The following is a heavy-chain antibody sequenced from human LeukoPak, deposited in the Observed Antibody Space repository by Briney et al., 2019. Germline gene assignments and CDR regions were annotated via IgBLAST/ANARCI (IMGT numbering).Heavy chain of an antibody. V-gene: IGHV1-18*01. J-gene: IGHJ4*02. CDR1: GYTFPNYG. CDR2: ISTYNGDT. CDR3: ASDHLSIEATGTRY. D-gene: IGHD6-13*01. Sequence: ASVKVSCKASGYTFPNYGISWVRQAPGQGLEWMGWISTYNGDTNYAQKLQGRVTMTTDTSTNTAYMELRSLRSDDTAVYYCASDHLSIEATGTRYWGQGTLVTVSS.